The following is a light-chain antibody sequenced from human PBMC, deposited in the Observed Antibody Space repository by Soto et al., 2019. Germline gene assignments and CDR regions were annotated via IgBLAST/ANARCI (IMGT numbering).Light chain of an antibody. Sequence: EIVLTQSPATLSLSPGERATLSSRASQSVSSYLAWYQQKPGQAPRLLIYDASNRATGIPARFSGSGSGTDFTLTISSLEPEDFAVYYCQQRSNWPLITFGPGTKVDIK. CDR3: QQRSNWPLIT. CDR2: DAS. V-gene: IGKV3-11*01. CDR1: QSVSSY. J-gene: IGKJ3*01.